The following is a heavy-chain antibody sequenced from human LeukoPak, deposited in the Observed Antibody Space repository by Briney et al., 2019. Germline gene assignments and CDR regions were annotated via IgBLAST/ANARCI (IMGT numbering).Heavy chain of an antibody. V-gene: IGHV1-18*01. J-gene: IGHJ4*02. D-gene: IGHD2/OR15-2a*01. CDR1: GYTFTSYG. CDR2: ISAYNGNT. Sequence: ASVKVSCKASGYTFTSYGISWVRQAPGQGLEWMGWISAYNGNTNYAQKLQGRVTMTTDTSTSTAYMELRSLRSDDTAVYYCARERKKNYFPAFDYWGQGTLVTVSS. CDR3: ARERKKNYFPAFDY.